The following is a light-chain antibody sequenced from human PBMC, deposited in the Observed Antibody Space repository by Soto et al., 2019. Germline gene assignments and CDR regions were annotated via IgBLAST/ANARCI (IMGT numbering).Light chain of an antibody. Sequence: EIVMTQSPATLSLSPGERAALSCRASQSINSELAWYQQNPGPPPTLLIYGASTRATGVPARFTGSESGSEFTLNISGLQSDDFAVYYCQQGHNWPLTFGQGNRLEI. CDR3: QQGHNWPLT. V-gene: IGKV3-15*01. CDR1: QSINSE. J-gene: IGKJ2*01. CDR2: GAS.